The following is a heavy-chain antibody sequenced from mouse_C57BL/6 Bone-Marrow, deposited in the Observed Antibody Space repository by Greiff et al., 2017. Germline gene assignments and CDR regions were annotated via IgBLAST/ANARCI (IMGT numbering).Heavy chain of an antibody. CDR1: GFTFSSYG. CDR3: ERRDGYPFAD. Sequence: EVKLVESGGDLVKPGGSLKLSCAASGFTFSSYGMSWVRQTPDKRLEWVANISSGGSSTNYPDSVKGRFPISRDNAKNTLYLQMSSLKSEDTAMYYCERRDGYPFADWGQGTLVTVSA. V-gene: IGHV5-6*02. J-gene: IGHJ3*01. CDR2: ISSGGSST. D-gene: IGHD2-3*01.